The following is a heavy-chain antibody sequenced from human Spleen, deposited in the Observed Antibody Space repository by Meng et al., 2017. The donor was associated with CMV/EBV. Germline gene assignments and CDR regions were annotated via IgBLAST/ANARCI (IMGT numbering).Heavy chain of an antibody. Sequence: ASVKVSCKASGYTFTGYYMHWVRQAPGQGLEWMGWINPHSGATTYAQKFQGRVTMTRDTYISTAYMELSRLRSDDTAVYYCARDHVGYCSSSSSCLYVMDVWGQGTTVTVSS. CDR3: ARDHVGYCSSSSSCLYVMDV. D-gene: IGHD2-2*01. J-gene: IGHJ6*02. CDR1: GYTFTGYY. V-gene: IGHV1-2*02. CDR2: INPHSGAT.